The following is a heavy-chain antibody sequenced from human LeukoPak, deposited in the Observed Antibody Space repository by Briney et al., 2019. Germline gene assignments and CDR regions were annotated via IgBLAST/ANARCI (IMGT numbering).Heavy chain of an antibody. J-gene: IGHJ4*02. V-gene: IGHV4-59*02. CDR1: GGSVSDYY. Sequence: PSETLSLTCTVSGGSVSDYYWRWIRQSPGKGLEWIGYIYYTGSTSYNPSLRSRVTTSADTSKNQFSLKLSSVTAADTAVYYCASRKLGNDYWGQGTLVTVSS. CDR2: IYYTGST. CDR3: ASRKLGNDY. D-gene: IGHD7-27*01.